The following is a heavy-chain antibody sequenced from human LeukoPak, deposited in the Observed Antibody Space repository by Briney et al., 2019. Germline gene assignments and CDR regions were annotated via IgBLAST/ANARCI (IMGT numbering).Heavy chain of an antibody. CDR2: VYYSGST. D-gene: IGHD3-10*01. Sequence: SSETLSLTCTVSGGSFEHYFWSWIRQPPGKGLEWIGYVYYSGSTDYSPSLKSRLTISADTSKNQFSLKLNSVTAADTAVYYCASHRRSHGSEYWGQGTPVTVSS. J-gene: IGHJ4*02. CDR3: ASHRRSHGSEY. CDR1: GGSFEHYF. V-gene: IGHV4-59*01.